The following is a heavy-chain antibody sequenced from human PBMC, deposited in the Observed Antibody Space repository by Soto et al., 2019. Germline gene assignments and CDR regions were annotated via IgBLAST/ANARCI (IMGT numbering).Heavy chain of an antibody. V-gene: IGHV3-30-3*01. CDR2: ISYDGSNK. CDR3: ASFDWLDFDY. D-gene: IGHD3-9*01. J-gene: IGHJ4*02. CDR1: GFTFSSYA. Sequence: PWGSLRLSCAASGFTFSSYAMHWVRQAPGKGLEWVAVISYDGSNKYYADSVKGRFTISRDNSKNTLYLQMNSLRAEDTAVYYCASFDWLDFDYWGQGTLVTVSS.